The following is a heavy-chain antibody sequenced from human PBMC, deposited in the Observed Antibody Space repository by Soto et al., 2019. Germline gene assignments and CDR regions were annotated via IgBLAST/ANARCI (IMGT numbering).Heavy chain of an antibody. CDR3: ARARVRGGPYCDY. J-gene: IGHJ4*02. CDR2: IWYDGSNE. V-gene: IGHV3-33*01. D-gene: IGHD3-10*01. CDR1: GFTFSTYA. Sequence: GGSMRLSCSASGFTFSTYAMHWVRQAPGKGLEWVAVIWYDGSNEYYADSVKGRFSISRDNSKNTMYLQMDSLRADDTAVYYCARARVRGGPYCDYWGQGTRVTVSS.